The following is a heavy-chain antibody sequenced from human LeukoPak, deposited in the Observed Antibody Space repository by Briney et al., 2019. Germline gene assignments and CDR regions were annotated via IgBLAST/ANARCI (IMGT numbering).Heavy chain of an antibody. Sequence: PGGSLRLSCAASGFTFSSYAMHWVRQAPGKGLEWVAVISYDGSNKYYADSVKGRFTISRDNSKNTLYLQMNSLRAEDTAVYYCARAPTIQLWLLYFDYWGQGTLVTVSS. CDR2: ISYDGSNK. D-gene: IGHD5-18*01. V-gene: IGHV3-30*04. J-gene: IGHJ4*02. CDR1: GFTFSSYA. CDR3: ARAPTIQLWLLYFDY.